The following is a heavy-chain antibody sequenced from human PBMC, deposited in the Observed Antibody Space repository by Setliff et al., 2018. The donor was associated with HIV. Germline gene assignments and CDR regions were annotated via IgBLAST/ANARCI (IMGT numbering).Heavy chain of an antibody. J-gene: IGHJ3*02. CDR3: ARGPGELGAFDI. Sequence: SETLSLTCTVSGGSISSSSYYWGWIRQPPGKGLEWIGSIYYSGSTYYNPSLKSRVTISVDTSKNQFSLKLSSVTAADTAVYYCARGPGELGAFDIWGQGTMVTVSS. D-gene: IGHD1-26*01. CDR2: IYYSGST. CDR1: GGSISSSSYY. V-gene: IGHV4-39*07.